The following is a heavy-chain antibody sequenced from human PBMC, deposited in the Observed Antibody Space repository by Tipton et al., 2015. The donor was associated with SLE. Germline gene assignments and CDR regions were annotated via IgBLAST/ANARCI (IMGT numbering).Heavy chain of an antibody. D-gene: IGHD5-12*01. CDR3: ALSGYHSYFDY. Sequence: SLRLSCVASGFTFTTYAMSWVRQAPGKGLEWVSSISGSGGTTYYADSVKGRFTISRDNSKKTLYLQMNSLRAEDTAVYYCALSGYHSYFDYWGQGTLVTVSS. CDR2: ISGSGGTT. CDR1: GFTFTTYA. V-gene: IGHV3-23*01. J-gene: IGHJ4*02.